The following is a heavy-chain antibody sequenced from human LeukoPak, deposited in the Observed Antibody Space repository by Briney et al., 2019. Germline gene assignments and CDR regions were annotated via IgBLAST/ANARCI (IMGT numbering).Heavy chain of an antibody. J-gene: IGHJ4*02. CDR1: GYTFTSYA. CDR3: ARDHHPLLTYYDSSGYHRGLGYFDC. V-gene: IGHV1-3*01. D-gene: IGHD3-22*01. CDR2: INAGNGNT. Sequence: ASVRVSCKASGYTFTSYAMHWVRQAPGQRLEWMGWINAGNGNTKYSQKFQGRVTSTRYTSASTAYMALSSLRSEDTAVYYCARDHHPLLTYYDSSGYHRGLGYFDCWGQGTLVTVSS.